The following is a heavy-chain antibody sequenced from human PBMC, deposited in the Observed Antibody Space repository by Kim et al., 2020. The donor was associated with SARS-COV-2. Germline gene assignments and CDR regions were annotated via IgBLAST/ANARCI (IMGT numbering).Heavy chain of an antibody. J-gene: IGHJ4*02. D-gene: IGHD6-19*01. CDR3: ARALSGGWYDW. Sequence: GGSLRLSCAASGFTFSSYAMHWVRQAPGKGLEYVSAITSNGDSTYYANSLKGRFTISRDNSKNTLYLQMGSLRTEDMAVYYCARALSGGWYDWWGQGTLVTVSS. CDR2: ITSNGDST. CDR1: GFTFSSYA. V-gene: IGHV3-64*01.